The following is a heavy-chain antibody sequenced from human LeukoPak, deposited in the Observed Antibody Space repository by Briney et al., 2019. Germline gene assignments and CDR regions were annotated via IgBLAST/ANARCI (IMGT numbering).Heavy chain of an antibody. CDR2: ISSSSSYI. CDR3: ARARAWAYYFDY. CDR1: GFTFSSYS. V-gene: IGHV3-21*01. Sequence: GGSLRLSCAASGFTFSSYSMNWVRQAPGKGLEWVSSISSSSSYIYYADSVKGRFTISRDNAKNSLYLQMNSLRAEDTAVYYCARARAWAYYFDYWGQGTLVTVSS. J-gene: IGHJ4*02. D-gene: IGHD7-27*01.